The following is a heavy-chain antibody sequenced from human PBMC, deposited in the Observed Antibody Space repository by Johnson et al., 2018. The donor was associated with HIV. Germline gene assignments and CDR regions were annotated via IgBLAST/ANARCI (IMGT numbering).Heavy chain of an antibody. Sequence: VQLVESGGGVVQPGGSLRLSCAASGFTFSTFWMSWVRQAPGKGLEWVANIKQDGSDKNPVDSVKGRFTISRDNAKNSLYLQMNSLRAEDTAVYYCARERWMAGDAFDSWGQGTVVTVSS. D-gene: IGHD5-24*01. CDR3: ARERWMAGDAFDS. J-gene: IGHJ3*02. CDR2: IKQDGSDK. V-gene: IGHV3-7*01. CDR1: GFTFSTFW.